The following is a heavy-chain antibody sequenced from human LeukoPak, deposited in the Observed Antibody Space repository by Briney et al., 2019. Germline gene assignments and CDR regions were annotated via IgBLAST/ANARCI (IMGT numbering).Heavy chain of an antibody. J-gene: IGHJ4*02. CDR1: GGSISSYY. D-gene: IGHD6-13*01. CDR3: ARLVAAAADY. Sequence: SETLSLTCTVSGGSISSYYWSWIRQPPGKGLEWIGYIYYSGITNYNPSLKSRVTISVDTSKNQFSLKLSSVTAADTAVYYCARLVAAAADYWGQGTLVTVSS. CDR2: IYYSGIT. V-gene: IGHV4-59*01.